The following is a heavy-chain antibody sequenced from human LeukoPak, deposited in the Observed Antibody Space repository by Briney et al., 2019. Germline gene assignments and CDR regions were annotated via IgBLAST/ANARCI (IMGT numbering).Heavy chain of an antibody. CDR1: GYTFTSNY. V-gene: IGHV1-46*01. CDR3: ARVGWFGGNNDAFDI. D-gene: IGHD3-10*01. CDR2: ISPSGGST. Sequence: ASVKVSCKAFGYTFTSNYMHWVRQAPGQGPEWMGVISPSGGSTTYAQKFQGRVTMTRDMSTSTVYMELSSLRSEDTAVYYCARVGWFGGNNDAFDIWGQGTMVTVSS. J-gene: IGHJ3*02.